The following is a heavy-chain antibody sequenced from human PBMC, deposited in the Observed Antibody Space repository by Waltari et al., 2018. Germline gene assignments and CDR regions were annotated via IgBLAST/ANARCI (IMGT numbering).Heavy chain of an antibody. J-gene: IGHJ3*02. CDR2: INAGNGNT. CDR3: ARDNYYDSNGQGGNAFDI. D-gene: IGHD3-22*01. V-gene: IGHV1-3*01. Sequence: QVQLVQSGAEVKKPGASVKVSCKASGYTFTSYAMHWVRQAPGQRLEWMGWINAGNGNTKYSQKFQGIVTITRDPSASTAYMELGSLRSEDTAVYYCARDNYYDSNGQGGNAFDIWGQGTMVTVSS. CDR1: GYTFTSYA.